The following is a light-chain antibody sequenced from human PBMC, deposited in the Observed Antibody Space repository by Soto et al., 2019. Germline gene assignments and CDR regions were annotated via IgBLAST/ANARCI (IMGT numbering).Light chain of an antibody. CDR1: QDISNY. CDR3: QQYDDSPPWT. CDR2: DAS. V-gene: IGKV1-33*01. J-gene: IGKJ1*01. Sequence: DIQMTQSPSSLSASVGDRVTITCQASQDISNYLNWYQQKAGKAPKLLISDASHLQGGVPSRFSGSGSGTDFMFTINSLQPEDIGTYYCQQYDDSPPWTFGEGTKVEIK.